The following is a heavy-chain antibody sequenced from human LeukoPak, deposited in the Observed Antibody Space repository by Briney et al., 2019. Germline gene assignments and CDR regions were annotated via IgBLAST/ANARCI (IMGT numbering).Heavy chain of an antibody. Sequence: SETLSLTCAVYGGSFSDYYWSWIRQPPGKGLEWIGESKYSGSTNYNPSLESRVTISVDTSKNQFSLKLSSVTAADTAVYYCARDQRLVLDYWGQGTLVTVSS. J-gene: IGHJ4*02. CDR1: GGSFSDYY. CDR2: SKYSGST. CDR3: ARDQRLVLDY. D-gene: IGHD6-19*01. V-gene: IGHV4-34*01.